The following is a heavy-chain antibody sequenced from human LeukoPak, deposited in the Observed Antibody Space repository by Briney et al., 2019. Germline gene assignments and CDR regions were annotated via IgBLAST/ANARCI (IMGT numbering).Heavy chain of an antibody. CDR1: GYTFISYG. J-gene: IGHJ4*02. V-gene: IGHV1-18*01. D-gene: IGHD6-19*01. Sequence: ASVTVSCKASGYTFISYGFTWVRQAPGEGLEWMGWINPSNGNTNYAQNFQGRVTMTTDTATTTAYMELRSLRSDDTAFYYCARQSSGWYTYYYDYWGQGTLVTVSS. CDR3: ARQSSGWYTYYYDY. CDR2: INPSNGNT.